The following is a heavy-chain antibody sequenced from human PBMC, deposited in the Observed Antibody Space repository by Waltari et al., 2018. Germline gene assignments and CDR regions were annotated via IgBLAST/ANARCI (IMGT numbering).Heavy chain of an antibody. CDR1: GGSFSGYY. CDR3: ARGGCSGGSCYPNYYYYYGMDV. CDR2: INHSGST. Sequence: QVQLQQWGAGLLKPSETLSLTCAVYGGSFSGYYWSWIRQPPGKGLEWIGEINHSGSTNYNPSLKSRVTISVDTSKNQFSLKLSSVTAADTAVYYCARGGCSGGSCYPNYYYYYGMDVWGQGTTVTVSS. V-gene: IGHV4-34*01. D-gene: IGHD2-15*01. J-gene: IGHJ6*02.